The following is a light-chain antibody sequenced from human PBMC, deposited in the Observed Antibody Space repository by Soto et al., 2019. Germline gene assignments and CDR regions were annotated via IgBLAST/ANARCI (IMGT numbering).Light chain of an antibody. CDR3: QQRSDWPWT. CDR2: DVS. J-gene: IGKJ1*01. V-gene: IGKV3-11*01. Sequence: EIVLTQSPATLSLSPGERGTLPCRASESVTNYLAWYQQKPGQAPRLLVYDVSNRAAGIPARFSGGGSGTDFTLTISNLEPEDCAVYYCQQRSDWPWTFGQGTKVDIK. CDR1: ESVTNY.